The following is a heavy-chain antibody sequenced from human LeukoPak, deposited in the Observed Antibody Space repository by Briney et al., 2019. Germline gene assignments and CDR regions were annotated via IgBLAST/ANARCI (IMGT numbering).Heavy chain of an antibody. D-gene: IGHD6-13*01. Sequence: PGGSLRLSCAASGFTFSSYAMHWVRQAPGKGLEWVAVISYDGSNKYYADSVKGRFTISRDNSKNTLYLQMNSLRAEDTAVYYCARQYSSSWCVDYWGQGTLVTVSS. CDR2: ISYDGSNK. V-gene: IGHV3-30-3*01. CDR1: GFTFSSYA. CDR3: ARQYSSSWCVDY. J-gene: IGHJ4*02.